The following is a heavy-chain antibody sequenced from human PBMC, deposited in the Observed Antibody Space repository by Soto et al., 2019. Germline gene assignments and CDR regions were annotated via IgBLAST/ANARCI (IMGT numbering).Heavy chain of an antibody. CDR3: ARGPTTHCSSTSCYLSGMDV. J-gene: IGHJ6*01. V-gene: IGHV3-48*03. D-gene: IGHD2-2*01. CDR2: ISSSGSII. Sequence: EVQLVESGGGLVQPGGSLRLFCAASGFTFSSYEMNWVRQAPGKGLEWVSYISSSGSIIYYADSVKGRFTISRDNAKNSLYLQMNSLRAEDTAVYYCARGPTTHCSSTSCYLSGMDVW. CDR1: GFTFSSYE.